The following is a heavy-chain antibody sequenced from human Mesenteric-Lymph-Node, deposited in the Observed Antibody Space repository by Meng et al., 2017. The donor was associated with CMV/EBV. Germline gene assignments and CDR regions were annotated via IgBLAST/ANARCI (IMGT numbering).Heavy chain of an antibody. CDR3: ARGQYEFWSNSYSIIDV. V-gene: IGHV1-18*01. CDR1: GYTFTSYG. Sequence: ASVKVSCKASGYTFTSYGISWVRQAPGQGLEWMGWISAYNGNTNYAQKLQGRVTMTTDTSTSTAYMELRSLRSDDTAVYYCARGQYEFWSNSYSIIDVWGQGTPVTVSS. D-gene: IGHD3-3*01. CDR2: ISAYNGNT. J-gene: IGHJ6*02.